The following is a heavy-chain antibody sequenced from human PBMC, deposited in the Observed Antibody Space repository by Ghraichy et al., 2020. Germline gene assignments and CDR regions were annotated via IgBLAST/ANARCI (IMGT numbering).Heavy chain of an antibody. Sequence: GGSLRLSCAASGFTFDDYAMHWVRQAPGKGLEWVSGISWNSGSIGYADSVKGRFTISRDNAKNSLYLQMNSLRAEDTALYYCAKDKVAVGAIPFFDYWGQGTLGHRVL. V-gene: IGHV3-9*01. CDR3: AKDKVAVGAIPFFDY. D-gene: IGHD1-26*01. CDR1: GFTFDDYA. J-gene: IGHJ4*02. CDR2: ISWNSGSI.